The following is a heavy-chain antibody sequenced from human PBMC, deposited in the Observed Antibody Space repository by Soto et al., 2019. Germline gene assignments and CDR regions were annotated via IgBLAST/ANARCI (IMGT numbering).Heavy chain of an antibody. Sequence: PSETLSLTCTVYGGSISSGNFSWTWIRQPPGKGLEWIAYIFHTGSTFYNSSLKPRVSISVDRSKNQFSLKLKSVTETDTAVYYCARVKVGDLFRFNWF. CDR2: IFHTGST. J-gene: IGHJ5*01. V-gene: IGHV4-30-2*01. CDR3: ARVKVGDLFRFNWF. CDR1: GGSISSGNFS. D-gene: IGHD3-3*01.